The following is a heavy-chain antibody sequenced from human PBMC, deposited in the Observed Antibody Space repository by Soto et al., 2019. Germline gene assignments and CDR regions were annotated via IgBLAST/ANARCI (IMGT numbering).Heavy chain of an antibody. Sequence: HPGGSLRLSCAASGFTFSTYEMNWVRQAPGKGLEWISYITSTSSTIYYADSVKGRFTISRDNAKNSLYLQMNSLRAEDTALYYCARFDRYYYYGMDVWGQGTTVTVSS. V-gene: IGHV3-48*03. CDR1: GFTFSTYE. CDR3: ARFDRYYYYGMDV. J-gene: IGHJ6*02. CDR2: ITSTSSTI.